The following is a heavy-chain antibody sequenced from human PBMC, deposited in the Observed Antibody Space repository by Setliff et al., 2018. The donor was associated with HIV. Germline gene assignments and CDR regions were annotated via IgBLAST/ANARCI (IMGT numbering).Heavy chain of an antibody. D-gene: IGHD3-10*01. V-gene: IGHV4-4*02. CDR3: ARDYYDDSYYRPGIYYVYYIDV. J-gene: IGHJ6*03. CDR2: ISRGGST. CDR1: GGSIRTGDW. Sequence: SETLSLTCAVSGGSIRTGDWWSWVRQSPGKGLEWIGEISRGGSTNYNPSLRSRVTISVDTSSNQFSLKLSSVTAADTAVYYCARDYYDDSYYRPGIYYVYYIDVWGKGTTVTVSS.